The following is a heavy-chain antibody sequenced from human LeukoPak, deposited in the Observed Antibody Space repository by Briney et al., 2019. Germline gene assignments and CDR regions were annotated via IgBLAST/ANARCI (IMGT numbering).Heavy chain of an antibody. V-gene: IGHV3-30*02. CDR3: ARDSSPIVVVPAAFDY. CDR1: GFTFSSYG. Sequence: GGSLRLSCAASGFTFSSYGMHWVRQAPGKGLEWVAFIRYDGSNKYYADSVKGRFTISRDNSKNTLYLQMNSLRAEDTAVYYCARDSSPIVVVPAAFDYWGQGTLVTVSS. D-gene: IGHD2-2*01. J-gene: IGHJ4*02. CDR2: IRYDGSNK.